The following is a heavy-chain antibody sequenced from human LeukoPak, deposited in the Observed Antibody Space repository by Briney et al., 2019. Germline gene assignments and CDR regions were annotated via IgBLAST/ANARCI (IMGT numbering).Heavy chain of an antibody. D-gene: IGHD6-6*01. CDR2: ISWNSGSI. CDR3: AKDTGASIAGGSYYYYGMDV. Sequence: GGSLRLSCAASGFTFDDYAIHWVRQAPGKGLEWVSGISWNSGSIGYADSVKGRFTISRDNAKNSLYLQMNSLRAEDTALYYCAKDTGASIAGGSYYYYGMDVWGQGTTVTVSS. V-gene: IGHV3-9*01. CDR1: GFTFDDYA. J-gene: IGHJ6*02.